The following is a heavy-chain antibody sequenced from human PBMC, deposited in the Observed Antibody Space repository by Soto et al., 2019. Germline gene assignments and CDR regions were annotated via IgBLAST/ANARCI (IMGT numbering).Heavy chain of an antibody. D-gene: IGHD3-10*01. CDR1: GGSISSYY. CDR3: ARDRTVRGDWFDP. Sequence: PSETLSLTCTVSGGSISSYYWTWIRQPAGKGLEWIGRISTSGTTNYNPSLKSRVTMSVDTSKNQFSLKLNSVTAADTAVYYCARDRTVRGDWFDPWGQGTLVTVSS. CDR2: ISTSGTT. J-gene: IGHJ5*02. V-gene: IGHV4-4*07.